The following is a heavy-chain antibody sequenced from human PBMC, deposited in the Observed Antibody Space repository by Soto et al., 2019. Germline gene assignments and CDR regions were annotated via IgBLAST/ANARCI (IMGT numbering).Heavy chain of an antibody. CDR2: IYYSGST. CDR3: ARRFAPNWFDP. CDR1: GGSISSYY. J-gene: IGHJ5*02. V-gene: IGHV4-59*01. D-gene: IGHD3-3*01. Sequence: SQTLSLTCTVSGGSISSYYWSWIRQPPGKGLEWIGYIYYSGSTNYNPSLKSRVTILVDTSKNQFSLKLSSVTAADTAVYYCARRFAPNWFDPWGQGTLVTVSS.